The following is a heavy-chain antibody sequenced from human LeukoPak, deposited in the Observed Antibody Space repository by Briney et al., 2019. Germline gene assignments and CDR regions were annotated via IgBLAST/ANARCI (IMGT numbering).Heavy chain of an antibody. D-gene: IGHD3-22*01. Sequence: GGSLRLSCAASGFTFSSYWMHCVRQAPGKGLVWVSRIDSDGNITSYADSVKGRFTISRDNAKNTLYLQMNSLRAEDTAVYYCARISYDSSGYYDYWGQGTLVTVSS. CDR2: IDSDGNIT. V-gene: IGHV3-74*01. CDR3: ARISYDSSGYYDY. CDR1: GFTFSSYW. J-gene: IGHJ4*02.